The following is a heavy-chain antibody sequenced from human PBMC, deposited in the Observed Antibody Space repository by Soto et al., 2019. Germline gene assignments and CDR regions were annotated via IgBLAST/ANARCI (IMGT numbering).Heavy chain of an antibody. CDR2: IYPGDSDT. CDR3: AASIFYYGMDV. CDR1: VYTVTNSW. J-gene: IGHJ6*02. V-gene: IGHV5-51*01. Sequence: GEALKISCKGSVYTVTNSWICWVRQVPGKGLEWMGIIYPGDSDTKYDPSFQGQVTISADKSITTTYLQWSSLKASDTAIYYCAASIFYYGMDVWGQGTTVTVSS.